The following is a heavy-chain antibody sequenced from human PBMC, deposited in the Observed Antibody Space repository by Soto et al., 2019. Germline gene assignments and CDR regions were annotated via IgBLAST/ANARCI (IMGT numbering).Heavy chain of an antibody. CDR1: GFTFDDYA. CDR2: ISWDGGST. D-gene: IGHD6-13*01. J-gene: IGHJ6*02. V-gene: IGHV3-43D*04. CDR3: AKDYSSSWTTGGMDV. Sequence: GGSLRLSCAASGFTFDDYAMHWVRQAPGKGLEWASLISWDGGSTYYADSVKGRFTISRDNSKNSLYLQMNSLRAEDTALYYCAKDYSSSWTTGGMDVWGQGTTVTVSS.